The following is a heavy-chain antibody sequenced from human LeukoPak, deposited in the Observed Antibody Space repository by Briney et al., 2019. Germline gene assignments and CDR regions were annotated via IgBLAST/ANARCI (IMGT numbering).Heavy chain of an antibody. CDR1: GYTFTGYY. D-gene: IGHD1-26*01. J-gene: IGHJ3*02. Sequence: ASVKVSCEASGYTFTGYYMHWVRQTPGQGLEWMGWINPNSGGTNYAQKFQGRVTMTRDTSISTAYMELSRLRSDDTAVYYCARKSGSSPLDAFDIWGQGTMVTVSS. CDR3: ARKSGSSPLDAFDI. V-gene: IGHV1-2*02. CDR2: INPNSGGT.